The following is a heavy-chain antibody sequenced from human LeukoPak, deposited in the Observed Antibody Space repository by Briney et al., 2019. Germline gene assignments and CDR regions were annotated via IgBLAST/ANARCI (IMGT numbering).Heavy chain of an antibody. Sequence: GGSLRLSCAASGFTFDDYAMHWVRQAPGKGLERVSGIGWNSGSIGYADSVKGRFTISRDNAKNSLYLQMNSLRAEDTALYYCAKGTYYYDSSGLFDYWGQGTLVTVSS. J-gene: IGHJ4*02. CDR2: IGWNSGSI. D-gene: IGHD3-22*01. CDR3: AKGTYYYDSSGLFDY. CDR1: GFTFDDYA. V-gene: IGHV3-9*01.